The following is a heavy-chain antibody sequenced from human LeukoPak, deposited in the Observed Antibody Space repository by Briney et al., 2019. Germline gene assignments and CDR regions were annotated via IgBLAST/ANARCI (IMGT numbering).Heavy chain of an antibody. Sequence: GGSLRLSCAASGFSFSGSTMHWVRQASGKGPEWVGRIRNKANSYATIYAASVKGSFTISRDDSKSTAYLQMNSLKTEDTAVYYCAVASGSSGWYGVDVWGQGTLVTVSS. CDR2: IRNKANSYAT. D-gene: IGHD6-19*01. CDR1: GFSFSGST. V-gene: IGHV3-73*01. J-gene: IGHJ4*02. CDR3: AVASGSSGWYGVDV.